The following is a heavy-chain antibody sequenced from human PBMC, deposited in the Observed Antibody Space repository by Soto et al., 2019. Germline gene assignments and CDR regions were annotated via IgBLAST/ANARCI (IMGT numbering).Heavy chain of an antibody. CDR1: GFSFSTYG. D-gene: IGHD3-3*01. J-gene: IGHJ4*02. Sequence: PGGSLRLSCVASGFSFSTYGMQWVRQAPGKGLEWVAVIWYDGSKKYYANSVKGRFTISRDNSKNTLYLQMNSLRAEDTAVYYCARDDFWSAYSFDYWGQGTPVTVSS. CDR3: ARDDFWSAYSFDY. V-gene: IGHV3-33*01. CDR2: IWYDGSKK.